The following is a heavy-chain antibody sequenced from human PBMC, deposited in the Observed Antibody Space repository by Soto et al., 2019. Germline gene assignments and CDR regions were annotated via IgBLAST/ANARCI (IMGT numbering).Heavy chain of an antibody. Sequence: SETLSLTCAVSGGSISSSNWWSWVRQPPGKGLEWIGEIYHSGSTNYNPSLKSRVTISVDKSKNQFSLKLSSVTAADTAVYYCARRVTMIESYYFDYWGQGTLVTVSS. V-gene: IGHV4-4*02. CDR1: GGSISSSNW. CDR3: ARRVTMIESYYFDY. J-gene: IGHJ4*02. D-gene: IGHD3-22*01. CDR2: IYHSGST.